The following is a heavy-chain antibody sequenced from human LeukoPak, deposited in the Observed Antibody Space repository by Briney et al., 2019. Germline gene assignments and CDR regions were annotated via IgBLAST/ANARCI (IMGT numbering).Heavy chain of an antibody. J-gene: IGHJ4*02. CDR1: GYILTRNW. D-gene: IGHD3-22*01. CDR2: IYPGDSDT. CDR3: ARQSSSGQFDY. Sequence: GESLKISCKISGYILTRNWIGWVRQVPGKGLEWMGIIYPGDSDTRYSPSFQGQVTISADKSISTAYLQWSSLKASDTAMYYCARQSSSGQFDYWGQGTLVTVSS. V-gene: IGHV5-51*01.